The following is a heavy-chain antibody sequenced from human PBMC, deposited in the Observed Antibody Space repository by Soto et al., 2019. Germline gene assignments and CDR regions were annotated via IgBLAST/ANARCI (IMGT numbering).Heavy chain of an antibody. Sequence: ASVKVSCKTSGYTFTGYYMHWVRQAPGQGLEWMGWINPNSGGTNYAQKFQGWVTMTRDTSISTAYMELSRLRSDDTAVYYCARELRSGWTPFDYWGQGTLVTVSS. CDR3: ARELRSGWTPFDY. D-gene: IGHD6-19*01. J-gene: IGHJ4*02. CDR2: INPNSGGT. V-gene: IGHV1-2*04. CDR1: GYTFTGYY.